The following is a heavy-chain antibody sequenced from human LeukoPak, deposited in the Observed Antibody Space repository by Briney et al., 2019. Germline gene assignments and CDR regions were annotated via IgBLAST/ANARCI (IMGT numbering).Heavy chain of an antibody. CDR1: GYTFTGYY. J-gene: IGHJ5*02. D-gene: IGHD6-13*01. V-gene: IGHV1-8*02. Sequence: SVKVSCKASGYTFTGYYMHWVRQATGQGLEWMGWMNPNSGNTGYAQKFQGRVTMTRNTSISTAYMELSSLRSEDTAVYYCARGVLRYSSSWLNWFDPWGQGTLVTVSS. CDR2: MNPNSGNT. CDR3: ARGVLRYSSSWLNWFDP.